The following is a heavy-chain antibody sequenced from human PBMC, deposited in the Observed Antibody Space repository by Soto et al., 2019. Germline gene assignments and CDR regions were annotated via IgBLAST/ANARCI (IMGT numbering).Heavy chain of an antibody. D-gene: IGHD2-8*02. CDR1: GFICSSYD. CDR3: AKATATGGGAFDI. Sequence: GGSLRLSCAASGFICSSYDMSWVRQSPGKGLEWVSTILVDGRTFYVDSVKGRFTISRDSSKNTVYLQMNSLTAGDTALYYCAKATATGGGAFDICGQGTMVTVSS. V-gene: IGHV3-23*01. J-gene: IGHJ3*02. CDR2: ILVDGRT.